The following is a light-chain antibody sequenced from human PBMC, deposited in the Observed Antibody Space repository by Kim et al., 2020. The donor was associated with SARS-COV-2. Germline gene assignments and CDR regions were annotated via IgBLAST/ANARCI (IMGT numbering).Light chain of an antibody. V-gene: IGKV3-15*01. CDR1: QSVSTN. CDR2: GAS. CDR3: QHYNNWPPTYT. J-gene: IGKJ2*01. Sequence: EMVMTQSPVTLSVSPRERATLSCRASQSVSTNLAWFQQKPGQAPRLLIYGASTRATGIPARFSGSGSGTEFTLTISSLQSEDFVVYYCQHYNNWPPTYTFGQGTKLEI.